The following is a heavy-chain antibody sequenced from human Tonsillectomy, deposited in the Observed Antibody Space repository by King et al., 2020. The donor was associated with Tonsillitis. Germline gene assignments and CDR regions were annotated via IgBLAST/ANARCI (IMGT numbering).Heavy chain of an antibody. CDR2: ISSSSSTI. Sequence: VQLVESGGGLVQPGGSLRLSCAASGFTFSSYSMNWVRQAPGKGLEWVSYISSSSSTIYYADSVKGRFTISRDNAKNSLYLQMNSLRAEDTAVYYCARDAALAMIVVVINDAFDIWGQGTMVTVSS. J-gene: IGHJ3*02. CDR1: GFTFSSYS. V-gene: IGHV3-48*01. D-gene: IGHD3-22*01. CDR3: ARDAALAMIVVVINDAFDI.